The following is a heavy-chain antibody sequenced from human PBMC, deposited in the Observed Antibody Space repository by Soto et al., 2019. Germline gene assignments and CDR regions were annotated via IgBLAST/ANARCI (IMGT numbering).Heavy chain of an antibody. CDR1: GGTFSSYA. CDR2: IIPISDTT. D-gene: IGHD2-2*01. J-gene: IGHJ6*02. Sequence: QVQLVQSGAEVKKPGSSVKVSCKASGGTFSSYAISWVRQAPGQGLEWMGGIIPISDTTNYAQKFQGRVTITADESTSTAFMELSSLRSEDTAVYYCARSQGSSTSLDIYYYSYYGMDVWGQGTTVTVSS. V-gene: IGHV1-69*01. CDR3: ARSQGSSTSLDIYYYSYYGMDV.